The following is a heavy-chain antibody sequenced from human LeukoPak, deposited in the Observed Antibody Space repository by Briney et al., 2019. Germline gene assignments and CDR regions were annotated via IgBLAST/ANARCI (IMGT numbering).Heavy chain of an antibody. Sequence: SQTLSLTCTVSGGSISSGDYYWSWIRQPPGKGLEWIGYIYYSGSTYYNPSLKSRVPISVDTSKNQFSLKLSSVTAADTAVYYCARYQLLFRRRWFDPWGQGTLVTVSS. J-gene: IGHJ5*02. CDR1: GGSISSGDYY. CDR2: IYYSGST. V-gene: IGHV4-30-4*08. D-gene: IGHD2-2*01. CDR3: ARYQLLFRRRWFDP.